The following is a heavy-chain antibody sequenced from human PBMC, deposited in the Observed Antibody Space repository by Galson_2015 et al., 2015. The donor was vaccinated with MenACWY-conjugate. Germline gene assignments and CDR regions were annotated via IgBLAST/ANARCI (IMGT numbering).Heavy chain of an antibody. Sequence: SLRLSCAASGFTVSGNYMNWVRQAPGKGLEWVSVIYSGGSTYYADSVKGRFTISRDNSKNTLYLQMNSLRAEDTAVYYGARGVIAPSPDYCGHGTLVTASP. V-gene: IGHV3-66*01. CDR3: ARGVIAPSPDY. CDR1: GFTVSGNY. CDR2: IYSGGST. J-gene: IGHJ4*01.